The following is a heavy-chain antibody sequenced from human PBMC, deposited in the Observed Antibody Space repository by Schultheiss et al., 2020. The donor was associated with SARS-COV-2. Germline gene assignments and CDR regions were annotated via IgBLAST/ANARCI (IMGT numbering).Heavy chain of an antibody. CDR1: GYTFTSYA. Sequence: ASVKVSCKASGYTFTSYAMHWVRQAPGQRLEWMGWINAGNGNTKYSQEFQGRVTMTTDTSTSTAYMELRSLRSDDTAVYYCARVETTVTTFDYWGQGTLVTVSS. CDR3: ARVETTVTTFDY. J-gene: IGHJ4*02. V-gene: IGHV1-3*01. D-gene: IGHD4-11*01. CDR2: INAGNGNT.